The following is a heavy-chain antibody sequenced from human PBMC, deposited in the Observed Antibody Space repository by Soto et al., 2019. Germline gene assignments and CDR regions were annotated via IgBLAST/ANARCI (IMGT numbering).Heavy chain of an antibody. CDR1: GGSISSYY. V-gene: IGHV4-59*01. CDR3: ARGPWQWLVLDNLYYDY. D-gene: IGHD6-19*01. Sequence: TLSLTCTVSGGSISSYYWSWIRQPPGKGLEWIGYIYYSGSTNYNPSLKSRVTISVDTSKNQFSLKLSSVTAADTAVYYCARGPWQWLVLDNLYYDYWGQGTLVTVSS. CDR2: IYYSGST. J-gene: IGHJ4*02.